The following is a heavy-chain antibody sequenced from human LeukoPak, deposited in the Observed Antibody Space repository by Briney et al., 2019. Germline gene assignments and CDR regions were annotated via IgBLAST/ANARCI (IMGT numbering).Heavy chain of an antibody. V-gene: IGHV4-39*07. CDR3: AREVSQWLFYYYYYYMDV. CDR2: IYYSGST. D-gene: IGHD3-22*01. CDR1: GGSISSSSYY. Sequence: SETLSLTCTVSGGSISSSSYYWGWIRQPPGKGLEWIGSIYYSGSTYYNPSLKSRVTISVDTSKNQFSLKLSSVTAADTAVYYCAREVSQWLFYYYYYYMDVWGKGTTVTVSS. J-gene: IGHJ6*03.